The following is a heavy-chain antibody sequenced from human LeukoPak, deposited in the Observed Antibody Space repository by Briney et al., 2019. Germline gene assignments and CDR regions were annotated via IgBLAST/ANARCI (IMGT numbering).Heavy chain of an antibody. CDR3: ARDRPGVIAGAGPPGYYYYMDV. CDR2: IYTSGST. J-gene: IGHJ6*03. Sequence: SETLSLTCTVSGGSISSYYWRWMRQPGGRGLEWIGRIYTSGSTNYNPSLKSRVTMSVDTSKNQFSLKLSSVTAADTAVYYCARDRPGVIAGAGPPGYYYYMDVWGKGTTVTVSS. V-gene: IGHV4-4*07. D-gene: IGHD6-13*01. CDR1: GGSISSYY.